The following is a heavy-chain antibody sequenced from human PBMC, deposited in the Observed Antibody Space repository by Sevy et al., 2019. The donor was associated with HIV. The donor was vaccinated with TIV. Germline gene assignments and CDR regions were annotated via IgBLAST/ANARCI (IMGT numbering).Heavy chain of an antibody. CDR3: AREGCTKPHDY. J-gene: IGHJ4*02. CDR2: LSFGCGEI. V-gene: IGHV3-23*01. D-gene: IGHD2-8*01. CDR1: GFTFSRYT. Sequence: GGSLRLSCAASGFTFSRYTMTWVRQAPGKGLEWVSTLSFGCGEINYADSVKGRFTISRDNSKSSVYLQMNNLRPEDTALYYCAREGCTKPHDYWGQGTLVTVSS.